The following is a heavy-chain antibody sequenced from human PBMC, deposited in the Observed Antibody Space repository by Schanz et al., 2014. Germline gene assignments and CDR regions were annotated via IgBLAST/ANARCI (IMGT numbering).Heavy chain of an antibody. CDR1: GYTFISYG. D-gene: IGHD6-13*01. J-gene: IGHJ4*02. V-gene: IGHV1-18*01. Sequence: QVQLVQSGAEVKKPGSSMKVSCKASGYTFISYGISWVRQAPGQGLEWLGWISGSNGNTNYTQKFQGRVTMTRDTSTSTVYMELSSLRSEDTAVYYCARDGVDAAAGGNYWGQGTLVTVSS. CDR3: ARDGVDAAAGGNY. CDR2: ISGSNGNT.